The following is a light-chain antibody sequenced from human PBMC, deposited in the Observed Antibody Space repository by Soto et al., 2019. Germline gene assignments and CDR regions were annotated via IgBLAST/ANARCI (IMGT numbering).Light chain of an antibody. CDR1: QFVSSR. CDR2: DTS. Sequence: IVVTLSPSTLSASTGERVTHSCRASQFVSSRLAWYQRRPGQVPRLLIYDTSTRAPGISARFSGSGSGTEFTLTISSLQSEDFAVYYCQEYIQWPPGMFGPGTKVDIK. V-gene: IGKV3-15*01. J-gene: IGKJ1*01. CDR3: QEYIQWPPGM.